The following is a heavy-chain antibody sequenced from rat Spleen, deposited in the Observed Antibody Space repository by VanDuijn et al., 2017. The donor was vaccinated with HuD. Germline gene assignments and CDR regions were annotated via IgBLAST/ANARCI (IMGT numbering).Heavy chain of an antibody. V-gene: IGHV2S12*01. Sequence: QVQLKESGPGLVQPSQTLSLTCTVSGFSLTSNGVSWVRQPPGKGLEWIAAISTGGNTYYNSGLKSRLGISRDTSKRQVFLKMNSLQTEDTAIYFCVREQVPGFAFYFDYWGQGVMVTVSS. CDR2: ISTGGNT. D-gene: IGHD1-4*01. CDR3: VREQVPGFAFYFDY. J-gene: IGHJ2*01. CDR1: GFSLTSNG.